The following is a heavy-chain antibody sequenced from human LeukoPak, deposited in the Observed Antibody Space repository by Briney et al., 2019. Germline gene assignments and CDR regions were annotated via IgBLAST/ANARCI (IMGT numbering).Heavy chain of an antibody. Sequence: GGPLRLSCAASGFTFSSYAMSWVRQAPGKAPEWVSGISGSGGSTYSADSVKGRFTISRDNSKNTLYLQMNSLRAEDTAVYYCARPIVGATLDYWGQGTLVTVSS. CDR1: GFTFSSYA. CDR2: ISGSGGST. V-gene: IGHV3-23*01. CDR3: ARPIVGATLDY. D-gene: IGHD1-26*01. J-gene: IGHJ4*02.